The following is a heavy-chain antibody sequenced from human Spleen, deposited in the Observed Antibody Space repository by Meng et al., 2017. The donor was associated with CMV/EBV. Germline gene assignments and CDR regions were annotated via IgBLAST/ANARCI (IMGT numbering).Heavy chain of an antibody. CDR2: INSNSHYI. CDR3: ARGLGYLHWFDS. Sequence: FEASGFTFSHYTMNWVRQAPGKGLEWVSSINSNSHYIFYADSLKGRFTISRDNAENSLYLQMNSLTADDSAVYYCARGLGYLHWFDSWGQGTLVTVSS. CDR1: GFTFSHYT. J-gene: IGHJ5*01. D-gene: IGHD5-12*01. V-gene: IGHV3-21*01.